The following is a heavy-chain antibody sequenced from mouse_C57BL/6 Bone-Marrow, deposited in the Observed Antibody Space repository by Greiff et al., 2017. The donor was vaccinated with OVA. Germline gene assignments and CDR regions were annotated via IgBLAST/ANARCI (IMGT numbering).Heavy chain of an antibody. J-gene: IGHJ2*01. CDR3: AMGYGLYYFDY. D-gene: IGHD2-10*02. Sequence: QVQLQQPGAELVKPGASVKVSCKASGYTFTSYWMHWVKQRPGQGLEWICRYHPSDSDTNYNQKLKGKATLTGDKSSSTAYMQSSSLTSEDSAVYYCAMGYGLYYFDYWGQGTTLTVSS. CDR2: YHPSDSDT. V-gene: IGHV1-74*01. CDR1: GYTFTSYW.